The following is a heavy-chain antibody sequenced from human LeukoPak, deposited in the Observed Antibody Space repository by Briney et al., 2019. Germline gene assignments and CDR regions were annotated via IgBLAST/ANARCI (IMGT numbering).Heavy chain of an antibody. CDR2: INGDGSER. D-gene: IGHD5-24*01. CDR3: TRDFGWQQFDY. CDR1: GFTFSSAW. J-gene: IGHJ4*02. V-gene: IGHV3-7*01. Sequence: GGSLRLSCAASGFTFSSAWMTWVRQAPGKGPEWVANINGDGSERYYVASVKGRFTISRDNAKNSLYLQMNNLRAEDTAVYYCTRDFGWQQFDYWGQGTLVTVSS.